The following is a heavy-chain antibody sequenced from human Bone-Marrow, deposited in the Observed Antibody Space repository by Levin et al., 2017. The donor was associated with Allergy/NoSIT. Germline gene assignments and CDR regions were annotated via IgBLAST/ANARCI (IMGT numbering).Heavy chain of an antibody. J-gene: IGHJ4*02. D-gene: IGHD4-11*01. CDR2: IPTDETPT. CDR1: GFTFTNYV. V-gene: IGHV3-74*03. CDR3: VRDVDYKIDF. Sequence: GESLKISCAASGFTFTNYVFHWVRQDPGKGLVWVSRIPTDETPTTYADSVKGRFTISRDNVKNTVYLQMNSLSAEDTAVYYCVRDVDYKIDFWGQGILVTVSS.